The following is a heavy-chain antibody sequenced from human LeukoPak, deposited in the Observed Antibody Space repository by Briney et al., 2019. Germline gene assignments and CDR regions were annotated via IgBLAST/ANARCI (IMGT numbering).Heavy chain of an antibody. CDR3: AKVMGTGSNYDPLDI. V-gene: IGHV3-23*01. Sequence: GGSLRLSCVASGFTFSSYDMSWVRQAPGKGLEWVSAFSGSGGRTYYADSVKGRFTVSRDNSKATLYLQINSLRAEDTAVYYCAKVMGTGSNYDPLDIWGQGTMVTVSS. D-gene: IGHD1-1*01. J-gene: IGHJ3*02. CDR1: GFTFSSYD. CDR2: FSGSGGRT.